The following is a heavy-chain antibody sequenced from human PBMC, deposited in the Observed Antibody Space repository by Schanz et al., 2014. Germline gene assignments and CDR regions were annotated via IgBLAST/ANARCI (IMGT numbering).Heavy chain of an antibody. D-gene: IGHD1-26*01. Sequence: VHLVESGGGLIQPGGSLRLSCAVSGFTVNTNYMSWVRQAPGKGLEWISSMYINSGSTQYADSVKGRFIISRDSSKNTMYLQMNSLRAEDTAVYYCVKDLQRELLRDDHYYGLDVWGQGTTVTVSS. CDR2: MYINSGST. J-gene: IGHJ6*02. CDR1: GFTVNTNY. CDR3: VKDLQRELLRDDHYYGLDV. V-gene: IGHV3-53*01.